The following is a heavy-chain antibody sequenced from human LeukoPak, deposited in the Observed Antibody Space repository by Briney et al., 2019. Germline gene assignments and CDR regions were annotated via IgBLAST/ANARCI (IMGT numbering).Heavy chain of an antibody. V-gene: IGHV1-2*02. Sequence: ASVKVSCKAFGYTFIGYYIHWVRQAPGQGLEWMGWINSNSGGTKYAQKFEGRVTMTRDTSINTAYMELSRLRSDDTADDTAVYYCARDRGRGYDYNSGDFDYWGQGTLVTVSS. CDR2: INSNSGGT. CDR3: ARDRGRGYDYNSGDFDY. D-gene: IGHD2/OR15-2a*01. J-gene: IGHJ4*02. CDR1: GYTFIGYY.